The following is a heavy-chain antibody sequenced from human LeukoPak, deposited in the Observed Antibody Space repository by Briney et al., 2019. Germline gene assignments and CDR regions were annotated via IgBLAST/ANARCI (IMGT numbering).Heavy chain of an antibody. CDR2: IYPGDSDT. Sequence: GESLKISCKGLGYSFTSYGVGWVRQMPGKGLEWMGIIYPGDSDTRYSPSFQGQVTISADKSISTAYLQWSSLKASDTAMYYSSRLAAEWELLYYGGQGTLVTVSS. D-gene: IGHD1-26*01. J-gene: IGHJ4*02. CDR3: SRLAAEWELLYY. CDR1: GYSFTSYG. V-gene: IGHV5-51*01.